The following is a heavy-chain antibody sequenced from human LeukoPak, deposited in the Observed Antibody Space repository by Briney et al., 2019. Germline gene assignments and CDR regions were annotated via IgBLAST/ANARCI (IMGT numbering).Heavy chain of an antibody. CDR2: IDPSDSYT. J-gene: IGHJ4*02. CDR1: GYSFTSYW. D-gene: IGHD6-6*01. CDR3: ARGGHEYSSSSPFDY. Sequence: PGESLKISCKGSGYSFTSYWISWVRQMPGKGLEWMGRIDPSDSYTNYSPSFQGHVTISADKSISTAYLQLSSLKASDTAMYYCARGGHEYSSSSPFDYWGQGALVTVSS. V-gene: IGHV5-10-1*01.